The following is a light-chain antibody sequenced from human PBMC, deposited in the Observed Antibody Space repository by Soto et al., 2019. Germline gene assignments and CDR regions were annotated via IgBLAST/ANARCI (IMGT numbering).Light chain of an antibody. J-gene: IGKJ4*01. Sequence: EIVLTQSPATLSLSPGERATLSCRASQSVSTYLGWYQQKPGQAPRLLIYDASNRATGIPARFSGSGSGTDFTLTISSLEPEDFAVYYCQQRSDRPLTFXGGTKVDIK. CDR3: QQRSDRPLT. CDR1: QSVSTY. CDR2: DAS. V-gene: IGKV3-11*01.